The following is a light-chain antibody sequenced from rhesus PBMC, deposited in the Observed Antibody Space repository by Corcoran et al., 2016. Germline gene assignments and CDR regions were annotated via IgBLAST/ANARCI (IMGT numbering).Light chain of an antibody. J-gene: IGLJ1*01. V-gene: IGLV2S9*01. Sequence: QSALTQPPSVSKSLGQSVTISCTGTSNDVGDYEYVSWYQQHPDKAPRLLIFGVNERPSGVSDRFSGSKSGNTASLAISGLQAEDGADYFCCSYKAGGTFIFGSGTRLSVL. CDR3: CSYKAGGTFI. CDR1: SNDVGDYEY. CDR2: GVN.